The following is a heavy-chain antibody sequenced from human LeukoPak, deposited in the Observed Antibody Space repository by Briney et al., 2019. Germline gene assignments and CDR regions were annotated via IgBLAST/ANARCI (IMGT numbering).Heavy chain of an antibody. D-gene: IGHD2-15*01. V-gene: IGHV1-2*02. Sequence: ASVKVSCKASGYTFTGYYMHWVRQAPGQGLEWMGWIKPNSGGTNYAQKFQGRVTMTRDTSISTAYMELTRLRSDDTAVYYCARDLKLIAEFDYWGQGTLVTVSS. CDR2: IKPNSGGT. CDR3: ARDLKLIAEFDY. CDR1: GYTFTGYY. J-gene: IGHJ4*02.